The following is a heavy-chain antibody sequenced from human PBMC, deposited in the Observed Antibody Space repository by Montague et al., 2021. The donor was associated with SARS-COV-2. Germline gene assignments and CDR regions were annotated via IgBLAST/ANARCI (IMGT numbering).Heavy chain of an antibody. CDR1: GGSISSYY. J-gene: IGHJ6*02. V-gene: IGHV4-4*07. Sequence: SETLSLTCTVSGGSISSYYWSWIWQSAGKGLEWIGRIHTSGSTDYNPSLNSRVTMSVDTSKNQYSLKLSSVSAADTAVYYCASGKYYDFWSGYYSHEYVSGMDVWGQGPTVTVSS. CDR3: ASGKYYDFWSGYYSHEYVSGMDV. D-gene: IGHD3-3*01. CDR2: IHTSGST.